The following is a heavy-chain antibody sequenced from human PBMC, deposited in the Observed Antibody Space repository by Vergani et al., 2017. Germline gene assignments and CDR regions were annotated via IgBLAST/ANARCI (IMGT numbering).Heavy chain of an antibody. J-gene: IGHJ6*02. V-gene: IGHV1-8*01. CDR3: ARGSSGYYRYYYYYYGMDV. Sequence: QVQLVQSGAEVKKPGASEKVSCKASGYTFTSYDINWVRQATGQGLEWMGWMNPNSGNTGYAQKFQGRVTMTRNTSISTAYMELSSLRSEDTAVYYCARGSSGYYRYYYYYYGMDVWGQGTTVTVSS. CDR1: GYTFTSYD. CDR2: MNPNSGNT. D-gene: IGHD3-22*01.